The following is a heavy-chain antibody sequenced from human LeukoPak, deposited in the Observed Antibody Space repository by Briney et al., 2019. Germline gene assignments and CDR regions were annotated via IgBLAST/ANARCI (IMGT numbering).Heavy chain of an antibody. Sequence: PSETLSLTCSVSGGSISGYYWTWIRQPAGKGLDWIGRVYTSGSTHYNPSLKTRLTMSVDTSKNQFSLKLTSVTAADTAVYYCARTTIFGVVITYNWFDPWGQGTLVTVSS. V-gene: IGHV4-4*07. CDR2: VYTSGST. D-gene: IGHD3-3*01. CDR3: ARTTIFGVVITYNWFDP. CDR1: GGSISGYY. J-gene: IGHJ5*02.